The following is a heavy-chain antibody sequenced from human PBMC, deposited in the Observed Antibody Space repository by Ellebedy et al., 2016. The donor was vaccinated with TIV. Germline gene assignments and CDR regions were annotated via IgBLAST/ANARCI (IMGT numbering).Heavy chain of an antibody. CDR3: ARSTTYYGGDPSFDI. V-gene: IGHV4-34*01. CDR1: GGSFSGYY. Sequence: SETLSLTXTVYGGSFSGYYWNWIRQPPGKGLEWIGEINQSGSTNYNPSLKSRVTISVDTSKNQFSLKLYSVTAADTAVYYCARSTTYYGGDPSFDIWGQGTMVTVSS. D-gene: IGHD2/OR15-2a*01. J-gene: IGHJ3*02. CDR2: INQSGST.